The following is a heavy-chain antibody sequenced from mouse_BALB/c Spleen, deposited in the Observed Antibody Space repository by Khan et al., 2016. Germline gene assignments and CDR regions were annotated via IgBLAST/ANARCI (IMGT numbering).Heavy chain of an antibody. V-gene: IGHV1-9*01. CDR3: VSYSGERAWFAY. CDR1: GYTFSSYW. D-gene: IGHD2-13*01. J-gene: IGHJ3*01. CDR2: IFPGSGNT. Sequence: QVQLQQSGAELMKPGASVKISCKASGYTFSSYWIEWIKQRPGHGLEWIGEIFPGSGNTTYTENFKDKATFTADTSSNTAYMQLSSLTSEDSAVYYCVSYSGERAWFAYWGQGTLATVSA.